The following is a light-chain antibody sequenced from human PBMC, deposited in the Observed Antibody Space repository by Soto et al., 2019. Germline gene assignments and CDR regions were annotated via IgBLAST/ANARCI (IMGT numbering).Light chain of an antibody. J-gene: IGKJ4*01. CDR1: QSVGSH. Sequence: EILLTQSPATLSLSPGEKAALSCRASQSVGSHLAWYQQRPGQAPRLLIYESSSRVSGIPARFSGSGSGTEFTLTISSLESEDFAVYYCQQRSNWPLTFGGGTKV. CDR3: QQRSNWPLT. V-gene: IGKV3-11*01. CDR2: ESS.